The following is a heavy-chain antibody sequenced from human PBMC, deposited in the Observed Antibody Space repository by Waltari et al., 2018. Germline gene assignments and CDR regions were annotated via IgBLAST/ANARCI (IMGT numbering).Heavy chain of an antibody. V-gene: IGHV1-69*02. J-gene: IGHJ4*02. CDR2: IIPILGIA. CDR1: GGTFSSYT. D-gene: IGHD2-2*02. CDR3: AGARRYCSSTSCYTGYYFDY. Sequence: QVQLVQSGAEVKKPGSSVKVSCKASGGTFSSYTISWVRQAPGQGLEWMGRIIPILGIANYAQKFQGRVTITADKSTSTAYMELSSLRSEDTAVYYCAGARRYCSSTSCYTGYYFDYWGQGTLVTVSS.